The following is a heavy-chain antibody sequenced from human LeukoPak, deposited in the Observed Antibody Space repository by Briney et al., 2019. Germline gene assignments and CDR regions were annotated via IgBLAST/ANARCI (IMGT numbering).Heavy chain of an antibody. V-gene: IGHV3-23*01. CDR2: ITGSSTWT. CDR1: GFTFRTYG. D-gene: IGHD7-27*01. CDR3: ARELVSLGTGYFDL. Sequence: GGSLRLSCEASGFTFRTYGMTWVRQAPGKGLEWVSGITGSSTWTYYADSVRGRFTISRDNSKNTLHLQMNNLTADDTATYYCARELVSLGTGYFDLWGRGTLVTVSS. J-gene: IGHJ2*01.